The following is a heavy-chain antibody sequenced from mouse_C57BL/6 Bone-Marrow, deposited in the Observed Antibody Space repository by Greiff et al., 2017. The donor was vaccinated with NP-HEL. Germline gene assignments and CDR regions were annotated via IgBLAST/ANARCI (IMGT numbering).Heavy chain of an antibody. CDR2: IRLKSDNYAT. D-gene: IGHD1-1*01. Sequence: EVKVEESGGGLVQPGGSMKLSCVASGFTFSNYWMNWVRQSPEKGLEWVAQIRLKSDNYATHSAESVKGRFTISKDDSKSRVYLQMNNLRAENTGIYYCTGGYGSPHWYFDVWGTGTTVTVSS. CDR3: TGGYGSPHWYFDV. V-gene: IGHV6-3*01. J-gene: IGHJ1*03. CDR1: GFTFSNYW.